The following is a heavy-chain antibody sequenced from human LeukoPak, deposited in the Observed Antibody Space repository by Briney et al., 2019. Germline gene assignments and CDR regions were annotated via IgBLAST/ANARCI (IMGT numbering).Heavy chain of an antibody. D-gene: IGHD3-16*02. J-gene: IGHJ6*02. CDR3: ARDLNYDYVWGSYRYRYYYYGMDV. CDR2: ISSSSSYI. Sequence: GGCLRLSCAASVFTFSSYGMHWVRQAPGKGLEWVSTISSSSSYIYYADSVKGRFTISRDNAKNSLYLQMNSLRAEDTAVYYCARDLNYDYVWGSYRYRYYYYGMDVWGQGTTVTVSS. V-gene: IGHV3-21*01. CDR1: VFTFSSYG.